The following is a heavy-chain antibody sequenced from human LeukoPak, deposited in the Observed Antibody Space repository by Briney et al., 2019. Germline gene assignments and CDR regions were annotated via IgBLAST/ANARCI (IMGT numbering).Heavy chain of an antibody. V-gene: IGHV3-23*01. CDR2: ISVSGSNI. D-gene: IGHD3-22*01. CDR1: GFTFSSYA. Sequence: GGSLRLSCAASGFTFSSYAMSWVRQAPGKGLEWVSAISVSGSNIFYADSVKGRFTISRDNSKSTLYLQMNSLRAEDTAVYYCAKVIDYYDSSGYDYWGQGTLVTVSP. CDR3: AKVIDYYDSSGYDY. J-gene: IGHJ4*02.